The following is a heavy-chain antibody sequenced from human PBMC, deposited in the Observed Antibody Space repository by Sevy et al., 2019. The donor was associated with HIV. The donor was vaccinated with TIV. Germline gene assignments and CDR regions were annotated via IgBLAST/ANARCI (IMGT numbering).Heavy chain of an antibody. CDR2: ISSSSSTI. D-gene: IGHD3-22*01. CDR3: ARTSTYYDSSGYYSDAFDI. Sequence: GGSLRLSCAASGFTFSSYSMNWVRQAPGEGLEWVSYISSSSSTIYYADSVKGRFTISRDNAKNSLYLQMNSLRAEDTAVYYCARTSTYYDSSGYYSDAFDIWGQGTMVTVSS. J-gene: IGHJ3*02. CDR1: GFTFSSYS. V-gene: IGHV3-48*01.